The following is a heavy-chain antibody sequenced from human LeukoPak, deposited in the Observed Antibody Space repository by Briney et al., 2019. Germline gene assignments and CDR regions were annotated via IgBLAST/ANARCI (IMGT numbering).Heavy chain of an antibody. D-gene: IGHD1-26*01. J-gene: IGHJ4*02. Sequence: PGRSLRLSCAASGFTFSYYALHWVRQAPGKGLEWVALISFDGNNKYYADSVKGRFTISRDNSKNTLYLQMNSLRAEDTAVYYCAREWRDLGATTGLDYWGQGTLVTVSS. CDR3: AREWRDLGATTGLDY. V-gene: IGHV3-30*04. CDR1: GFTFSYYA. CDR2: ISFDGNNK.